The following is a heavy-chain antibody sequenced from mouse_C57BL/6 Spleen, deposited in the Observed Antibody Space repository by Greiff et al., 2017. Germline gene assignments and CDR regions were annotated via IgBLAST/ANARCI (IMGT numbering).Heavy chain of an antibody. CDR3: TTGSPY. V-gene: IGHV14-4*01. J-gene: IGHJ2*01. CDR2: IDPENGDT. CDR1: GFNIKDDY. D-gene: IGHD1-1*01. Sequence: EVQLKESGAELVRPGASVKLSCTASGFNIKDDYMHWVKQRPEQGLEWIGWIDPENGDTEYASKFQGKATITADTTSNTAYLHLSSLTSEDPTVFYCTTGSPYWGQGTTLTVSS.